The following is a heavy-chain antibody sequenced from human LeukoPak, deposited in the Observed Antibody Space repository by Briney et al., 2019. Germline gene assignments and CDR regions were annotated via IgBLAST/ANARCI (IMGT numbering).Heavy chain of an antibody. CDR3: ARIYYDILTGYFINAFDI. V-gene: IGHV3-30*02. J-gene: IGHJ3*02. CDR2: IRYDGSNK. D-gene: IGHD3-9*01. CDR1: GFTFSSYG. Sequence: GGSLRLSCAASGFTFSSYGMHWVRQAPGKGLEWVAFIRYDGSNKYYADSVKGRFTISRDNSKNTLYLQMNSLRAEDTAVYYCARIYYDILTGYFINAFDIWGQGTMVTVSS.